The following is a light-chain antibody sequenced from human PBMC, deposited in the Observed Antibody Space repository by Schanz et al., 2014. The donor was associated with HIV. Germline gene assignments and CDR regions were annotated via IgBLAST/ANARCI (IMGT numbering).Light chain of an antibody. V-gene: IGLV2-8*01. J-gene: IGLJ2*01. Sequence: SALTQPPSASGSPGQSVTISCTGTSSDVGGYNYVSWYQQHPGKAPKLMIYEVSERPSGVPDRFSGSKSGNTASLTVSGLQADDEADYYCSSYAGFPTFVLFGGGTKLTVL. CDR2: EVS. CDR1: SSDVGGYNY. CDR3: SSYAGFPTFVL.